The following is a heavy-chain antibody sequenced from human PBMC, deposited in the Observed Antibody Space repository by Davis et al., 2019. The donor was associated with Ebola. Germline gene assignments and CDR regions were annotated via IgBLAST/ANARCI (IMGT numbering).Heavy chain of an antibody. CDR2: INHSVTT. Sequence: SETLSLTCAVYASSFSPYYFTRIRHPPGQGLEWVGDINHSVTTNYNPSLKSRVTISVDTSKHQFSLKLSSVTAADTAVYYCASAPRYCTGGVCYSWGNYYYYGMDVWGQGTTVTVSS. D-gene: IGHD2-8*02. J-gene: IGHJ6*02. CDR3: ASAPRYCTGGVCYSWGNYYYYGMDV. CDR1: ASSFSPYY. V-gene: IGHV4-34*01.